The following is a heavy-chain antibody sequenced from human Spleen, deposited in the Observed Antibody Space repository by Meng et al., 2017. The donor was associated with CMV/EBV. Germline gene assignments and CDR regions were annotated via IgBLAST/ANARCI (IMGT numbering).Heavy chain of an antibody. CDR3: ARRLAGAVDY. CDR2: INGVGGST. CDR1: GFTFDDYG. V-gene: IGHV3-20*04. J-gene: IGHJ4*02. Sequence: GGSLRLSCAASGFTFDDYGMSWVRQAPGKGLEWVSGINGVGGSTDYAGSVRGRFIISRDNAKNSLYLQINSLRVEDTAFYYCARRLAGAVDYWGQGTLVTVSS. D-gene: IGHD6-13*01.